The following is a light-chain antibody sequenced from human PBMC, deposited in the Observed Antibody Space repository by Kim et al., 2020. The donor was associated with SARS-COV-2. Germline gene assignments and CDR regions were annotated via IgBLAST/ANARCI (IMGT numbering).Light chain of an antibody. Sequence: SPAATVTLSCRASQSISSHLAWYQHRPGQAPRLLIHGASTRATGTPARFSGSGSGTDFTLTISSLQSEDFGVYYCQQYNNWPPWTFGQGTKVDIK. CDR3: QQYNNWPPWT. J-gene: IGKJ1*01. V-gene: IGKV3-15*01. CDR1: QSISSH. CDR2: GAS.